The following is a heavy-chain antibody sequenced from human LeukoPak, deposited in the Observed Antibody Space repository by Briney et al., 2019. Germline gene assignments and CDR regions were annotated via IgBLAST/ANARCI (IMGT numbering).Heavy chain of an antibody. CDR3: ATEGAFDI. CDR1: GGSISSSSYY. V-gene: IGHV4-39*02. Sequence: PSETLSLTCTVSGGSISSSSYYWGWIRQPPGTGREWVGSIYYSGSTYYNPSIKSRVHISIDTSKNQPALKLSSVTGADTAVYYCATEGAFDIWRQGTMLTVPS. J-gene: IGHJ3*02. CDR2: IYYSGST.